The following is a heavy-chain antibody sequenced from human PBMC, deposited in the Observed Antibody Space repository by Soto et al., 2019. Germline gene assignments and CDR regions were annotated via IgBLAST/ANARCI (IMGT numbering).Heavy chain of an antibody. CDR1: GFTFSDAW. J-gene: IGHJ4*02. V-gene: IGHV3-15*07. Sequence: PGGSLRLSCAASGFTFSDAWMNWVRQAPGKGLEWVGRIKSKTDGGTTDYAAPVKGRFTISRDDSKNTLYLQMNSLKTEDTAVYDCTSQYDFWSGPYDWGKGTLVPVSS. CDR2: IKSKTDGGTT. D-gene: IGHD3-3*01. CDR3: TSQYDFWSGPYD.